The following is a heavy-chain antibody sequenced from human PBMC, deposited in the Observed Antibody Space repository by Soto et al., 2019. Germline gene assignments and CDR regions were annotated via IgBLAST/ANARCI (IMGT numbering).Heavy chain of an antibody. CDR2: IWYDGSNK. CDR3: AIVKPSGYYYSDHYYYGMDV. CDR1: GFTFSSYA. J-gene: IGHJ6*02. V-gene: IGHV3-33*03. D-gene: IGHD3-22*01. Sequence: GGSLRLSCAASGFTFSSYAMHWVRQAPGKGPEWLAVIWYDGSNKYYADSVKGRFTISRKNSRNTLYMQMNSLRVEDTAMYYCAIVKPSGYYYSDHYYYGMDVWGQVTMFTVSS.